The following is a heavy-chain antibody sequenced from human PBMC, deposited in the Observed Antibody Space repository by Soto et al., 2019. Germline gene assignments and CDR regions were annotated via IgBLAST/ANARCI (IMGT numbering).Heavy chain of an antibody. J-gene: IGHJ6*02. D-gene: IGHD4-4*01. CDR2: ISGSGGST. CDR3: AKVAIQFDYYYYGMDV. CDR1: GFTVSSYA. V-gene: IGHV3-23*01. Sequence: GSLRLSCAASGFTVSSYAMSWVRQAPGKGLEWVSAISGSGGSTYYADSVKGRFTISRDNSKNTLYLQMNSLRAEDTAVYYCAKVAIQFDYYYYGMDVWGQGTTVTVSS.